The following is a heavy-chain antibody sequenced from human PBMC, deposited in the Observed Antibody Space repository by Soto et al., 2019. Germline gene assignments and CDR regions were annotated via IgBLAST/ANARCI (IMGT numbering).Heavy chain of an antibody. CDR1: GFSLSTSGVG. J-gene: IGHJ4*02. CDR3: AHKGGGDRILDY. D-gene: IGHD3-16*01. CDR2: IYWDDAK. Sequence: QITLKESGPTLVKPTQTLTLTCTFSGFSLSTSGVGVGWIRQPPGKALEWVALIYWDDAKEYSPSLKSRLTITMDTSKNQLALTMTNMDPVDTATYYCAHKGGGDRILDYWGQGTLVTVSS. V-gene: IGHV2-5*02.